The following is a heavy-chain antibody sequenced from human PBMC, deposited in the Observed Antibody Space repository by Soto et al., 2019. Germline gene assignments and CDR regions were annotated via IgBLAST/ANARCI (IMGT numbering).Heavy chain of an antibody. Sequence: GGSLRLSCAATGFTFISYWMSWVRQDPGKGLEWVANIKQDGSEKYYVDSVKGRFTISRDNAKNSLYLQMNSLRAEDTAVYYCARVYCSSTSCYTWAYYYYGMDVWGQGTTVTVSS. CDR3: ARVYCSSTSCYTWAYYYYGMDV. V-gene: IGHV3-7*01. CDR2: IKQDGSEK. D-gene: IGHD2-2*02. J-gene: IGHJ6*02. CDR1: GFTFISYW.